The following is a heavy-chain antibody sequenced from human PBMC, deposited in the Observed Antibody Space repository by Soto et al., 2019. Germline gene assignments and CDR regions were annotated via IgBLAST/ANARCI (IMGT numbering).Heavy chain of an antibody. Sequence: PSETLSLTCTVSGGTISSWYWSWIRQPPGKGLEWIGYIYYSGSTYYNPSLKSRVTISVDTSKNQFSLKLSSVTAADTAVYYCARDLWGYCGTDCYPLDVWGQGTPVTVSS. CDR2: IYYSGST. V-gene: IGHV4-59*12. CDR1: GGTISSWY. D-gene: IGHD2-21*02. J-gene: IGHJ6*02. CDR3: ARDLWGYCGTDCYPLDV.